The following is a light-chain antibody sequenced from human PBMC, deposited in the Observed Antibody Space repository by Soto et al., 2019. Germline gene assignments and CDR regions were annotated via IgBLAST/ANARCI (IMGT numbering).Light chain of an antibody. CDR3: TSWTTSTTMI. J-gene: IGLJ2*01. Sequence: QSVLTQPASVSGSPGQSLTISCTGNSSDIGAYNFVSWYQQHPGKAPKLMLYDVNIRPSGVSNRFSGSKSGNTASLTISGLQAEDEADYYCTSWTTSTTMIFGGGTKVTVL. V-gene: IGLV2-14*03. CDR1: SSDIGAYNF. CDR2: DVN.